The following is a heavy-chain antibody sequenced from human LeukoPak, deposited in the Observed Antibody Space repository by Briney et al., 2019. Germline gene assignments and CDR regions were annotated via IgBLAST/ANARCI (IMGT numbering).Heavy chain of an antibody. CDR3: ARVGNGYNYDY. V-gene: IGHV4-31*03. CDR2: IYYSGST. CDR1: GGSISSGGYY. Sequence: PSETLSLTCTVSGGSISSGGYYWSWIRQHPGKGLEWIGYIYYSGSTYYNPSLKSRVTISVDTSKNQFSLKLSSMTAADTAVYYCARVGNGYNYDYWGQGTLVTVSS. D-gene: IGHD5-24*01. J-gene: IGHJ4*02.